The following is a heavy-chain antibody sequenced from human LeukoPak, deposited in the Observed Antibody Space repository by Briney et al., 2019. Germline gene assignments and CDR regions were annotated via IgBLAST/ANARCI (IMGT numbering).Heavy chain of an antibody. CDR3: ARDYGGSGYSLFDY. D-gene: IGHD3-22*01. Sequence: SETLSLTCTVSGGSISSYYWSWIRQPPGKGLEWIGYIHYSGSTNYNPSLKSRVTISVDTSKNQFSLKLSSVTAADTAVYYCARDYGGSGYSLFDYWGQGTLVTVSS. CDR2: IHYSGST. CDR1: GGSISSYY. V-gene: IGHV4-59*01. J-gene: IGHJ4*02.